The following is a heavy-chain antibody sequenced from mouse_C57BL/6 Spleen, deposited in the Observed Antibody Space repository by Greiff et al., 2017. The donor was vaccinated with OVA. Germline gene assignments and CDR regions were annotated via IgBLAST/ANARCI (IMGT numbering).Heavy chain of an antibody. V-gene: IGHV5-17*01. CDR2: ISSGSSTI. J-gene: IGHJ4*01. D-gene: IGHD1-1*01. Sequence: VQLKESGGGLVKPGGSLKLSCAASGFTFSDYGMHWVRQAPEKGLEWVAYISSGSSTIYYADTVKGRFTISRDNAKNTLFLQMTSLRSEDTAMYYCARYAYGSSYHAMDYWGQGTSVTVSS. CDR3: ARYAYGSSYHAMDY. CDR1: GFTFSDYG.